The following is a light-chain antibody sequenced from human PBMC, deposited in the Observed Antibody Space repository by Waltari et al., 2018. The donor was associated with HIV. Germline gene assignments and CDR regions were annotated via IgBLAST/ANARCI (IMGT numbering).Light chain of an antibody. CDR2: EDK. V-gene: IGLV6-57*03. J-gene: IGLJ3*02. Sequence: NFMLTQPHSVSESPGKTVTISCTRSSGSIASNYVQWYQQRPGSAPTTVIYEDKQRPSGVPDRFSGSIDSSSNSASLTISGLKTEDEADDYCQSYDSTNRVFGGGTKLTVL. CDR3: QSYDSTNRV. CDR1: SGSIASNY.